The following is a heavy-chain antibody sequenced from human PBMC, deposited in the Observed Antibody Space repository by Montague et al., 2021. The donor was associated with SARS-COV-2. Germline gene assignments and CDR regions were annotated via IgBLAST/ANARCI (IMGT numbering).Heavy chain of an antibody. J-gene: IGHJ4*02. D-gene: IGHD6-19*01. V-gene: IGHV3-23*03. CDR2: IYKDSKVI. CDR1: GFPFGAYS. CDR3: AKNRGDTRGWPIFGS. Sequence: SLRLSCPASGFPFGAYSMAWVRLRPGKGLEWVSIIYKDSKVIYDADSAKGRFTISRDDSKNTMYLQMSNLGVDDTGIYYCAKNRGDTRGWPIFGSWGQGTLVTVSS.